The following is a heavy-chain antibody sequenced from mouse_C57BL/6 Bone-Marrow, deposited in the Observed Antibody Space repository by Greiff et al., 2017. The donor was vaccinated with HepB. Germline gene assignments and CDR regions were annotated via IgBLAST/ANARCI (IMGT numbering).Heavy chain of an antibody. CDR2: ISSGGSYT. CDR1: GFTFSSYG. D-gene: IGHD2-3*01. Sequence: EVQLQQSGGDLVKPGGSLKLSCAASGFTFSSYGMSWVRQTPDKRLEWVATISSGGSYTYYPDSVKGRFTISRDNAKNTLYLQMRSLKSEDTAMYYCARYDGYYKDGFAYWGQGTLVTVSA. CDR3: ARYDGYYKDGFAY. J-gene: IGHJ3*01. V-gene: IGHV5-6*01.